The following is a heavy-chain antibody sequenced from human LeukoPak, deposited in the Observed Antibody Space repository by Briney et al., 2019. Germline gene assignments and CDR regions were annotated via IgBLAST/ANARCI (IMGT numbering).Heavy chain of an antibody. CDR2: INSDGTST. CDR3: VRGAPFDY. V-gene: IGHV3-74*01. CDR1: GFTFTSYW. D-gene: IGHD1-26*01. J-gene: IGHJ4*02. Sequence: PGRSLRLSCAASGFTFTSYWMHWVRQAPGKGLVWVSRINSDGTSTSYADSVKGRFTISRDNAKNMLYLEMNSLRVDDTSVYYCVRGAPFDYWGQETLVTVSS.